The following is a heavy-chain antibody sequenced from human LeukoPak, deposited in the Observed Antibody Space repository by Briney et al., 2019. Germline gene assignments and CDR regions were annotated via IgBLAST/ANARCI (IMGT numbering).Heavy chain of an antibody. V-gene: IGHV3-20*01. J-gene: IGHJ6*03. CDR1: GFTFDDYG. D-gene: IGHD3-10*01. Sequence: GGSLRLSCAASGFTFDDYGMSWVRQAPGLGLEWGSSINWDGGSTGYADSVKGRFTISRDNAKNPLYLQMNSLRAEDTALYHCARRGYGSGSYEYYYYYYMDVGGKGTTVTVSS. CDR3: ARRGYGSGSYEYYYYYYMDV. CDR2: INWDGGST.